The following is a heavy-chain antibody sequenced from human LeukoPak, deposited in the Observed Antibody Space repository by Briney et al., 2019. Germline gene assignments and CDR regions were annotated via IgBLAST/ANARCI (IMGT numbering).Heavy chain of an antibody. D-gene: IGHD4-17*01. V-gene: IGHV3-30*02. J-gene: IGHJ4*02. CDR3: TSPSRPVNGDYVNYFDY. CDR2: IRYDGSNK. Sequence: GGSLRLSCAASGFTFSSYGMHWVRQAPGKGLEWVAFIRYDGSNKYYADSVKGRFTISRDKSKNTVFLLMNSLRAEDTAVYYCTSPSRPVNGDYVNYFDYWGQGTLVTVSS. CDR1: GFTFSSYG.